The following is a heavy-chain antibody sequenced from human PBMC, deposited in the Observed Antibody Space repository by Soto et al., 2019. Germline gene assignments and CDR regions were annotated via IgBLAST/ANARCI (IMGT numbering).Heavy chain of an antibody. CDR1: GGTFSSYA. D-gene: IGHD6-19*01. J-gene: IGHJ4*02. CDR2: IIPIFGTA. CDR3: ARDCCSGWYYFEC. V-gene: IGHV1-69*13. Sequence: SVRVSCKASGGTFSSYAISWVRQAPGQGLEWMGGIIPIFGTANYAQKFQGRVTITADESTSTAYMELSSLRSEDTAVYYCARDCCSGWYYFECWGEETLVTVSS.